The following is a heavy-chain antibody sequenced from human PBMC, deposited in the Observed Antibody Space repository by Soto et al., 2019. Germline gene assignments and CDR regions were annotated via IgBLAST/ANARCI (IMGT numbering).Heavy chain of an antibody. J-gene: IGHJ6*02. CDR3: TGITWFRGMDV. V-gene: IGHV6-1*01. Sequence: SQTLSLTCVISGDSVSSNSAGWNWIRQSPSRGLEWLGRTYYKSKWNNEYALSVKSRITINPDTSKNQFSLHLYSVTPEDTAVYYCTGITWFRGMDVWGQGTPVTVSS. CDR2: TYYKSKWNN. D-gene: IGHD3-10*01. CDR1: GDSVSSNSAG.